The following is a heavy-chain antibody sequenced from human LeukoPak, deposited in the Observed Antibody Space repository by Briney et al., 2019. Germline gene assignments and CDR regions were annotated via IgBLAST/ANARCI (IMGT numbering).Heavy chain of an antibody. CDR1: GGSFSGYY. V-gene: IGHV4-34*01. J-gene: IGHJ4*02. CDR2: INHSGST. Sequence: SETLSLTCAVYGGSFSGYYWSWIRQPPGKGLEWIGEINHSGSTNYNPSLKSRVTISVDTSKNQFSLKLSSVTAADTAVYYCARRGCSSTSCYSGVDYYGSAPEQDWGQGTLVTVSS. D-gene: IGHD2-2*01. CDR3: ARRGCSSTSCYSGVDYYGSAPEQD.